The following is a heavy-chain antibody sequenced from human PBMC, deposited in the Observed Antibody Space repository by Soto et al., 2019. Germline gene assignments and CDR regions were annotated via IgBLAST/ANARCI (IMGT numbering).Heavy chain of an antibody. D-gene: IGHD6-6*01. CDR1: GGTFSSYA. V-gene: IGHV1-69*06. J-gene: IGHJ6*02. Sequence: SVKVSCKASGGTFSSYAISWVRQAPGQGLEWMGGIIPIFGTANYAQKFQGRVTITADKSTGTAYMELSSLRSEDTAVYYCARDSTYSSSSNYYYGMDVWGQGTTVTVSS. CDR3: ARDSTYSSSSNYYYGMDV. CDR2: IIPIFGTA.